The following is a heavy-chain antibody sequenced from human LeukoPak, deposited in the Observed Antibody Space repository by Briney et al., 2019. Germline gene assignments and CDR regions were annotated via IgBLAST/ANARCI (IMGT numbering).Heavy chain of an antibody. CDR1: GGSLSTYY. J-gene: IGHJ4*02. Sequence: PSETLSLTCAVSGGSLSTYYWTWFRQPPGKRLEWIGYIYHSGSTKYNPSLKSRVTISVDTSKNQFSLNLSSVTAADTAVYYCARDGYSGCDLEYWGQGTLVTVSS. D-gene: IGHD5-12*01. CDR2: IYHSGST. CDR3: ARDGYSGCDLEY. V-gene: IGHV4-59*01.